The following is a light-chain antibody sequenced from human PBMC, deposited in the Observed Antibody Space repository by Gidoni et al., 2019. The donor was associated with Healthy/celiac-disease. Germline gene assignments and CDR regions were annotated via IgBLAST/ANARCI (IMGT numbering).Light chain of an antibody. V-gene: IGKV1-6*01. CDR1: QGIRND. Sequence: AIQLTQYPSSLSASVGDRVTITCRASQGIRNDLGVYKQKPGKAPKLLIYAASSLQSGVPSRFSGSGSGTDFTLTISSLQPEDFATYYCLQDYNYPRTFGQGTKVEIK. CDR2: AAS. J-gene: IGKJ1*01. CDR3: LQDYNYPRT.